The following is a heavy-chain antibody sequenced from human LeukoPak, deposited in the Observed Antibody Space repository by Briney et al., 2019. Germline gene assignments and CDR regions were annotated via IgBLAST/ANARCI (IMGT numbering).Heavy chain of an antibody. V-gene: IGHV3-15*01. Sequence: PGGSLRLSCAASGLTFSDAWMSWVRQAPGKGLGWVGRIKRKTDGGTTDYAAPVEGRFTISRDDSKNTLYLQMNSLKTEDTAVYYCTTVVPAAMISAYWGQGTLVTVSS. CDR1: GLTFSDAW. CDR2: IKRKTDGGTT. D-gene: IGHD2-2*01. CDR3: TTVVPAAMISAY. J-gene: IGHJ4*02.